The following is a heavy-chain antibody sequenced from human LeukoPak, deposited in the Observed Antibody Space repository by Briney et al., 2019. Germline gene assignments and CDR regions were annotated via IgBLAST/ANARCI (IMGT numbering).Heavy chain of an antibody. D-gene: IGHD6-13*01. CDR1: GFTFSDYY. CDR3: ARSIAAAGYLHYYYYMDV. J-gene: IGHJ6*03. CDR2: ISSSGSTI. V-gene: IGHV3-11*01. Sequence: PGGSLRLSCAASGFTFSDYYMSWIRQAPGRGLEWVSYISSSGSTIYYADSVKGRFTISRDNAKNSLYLQMNSLRAEGTAVYYCARSIAAAGYLHYYYYMDVWGKGTTVTVSS.